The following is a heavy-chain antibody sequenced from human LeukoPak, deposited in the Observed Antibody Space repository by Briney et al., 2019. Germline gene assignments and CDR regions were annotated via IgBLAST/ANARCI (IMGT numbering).Heavy chain of an antibody. D-gene: IGHD6-19*01. CDR1: GFTVSSTY. J-gene: IGHJ4*02. CDR3: AKDSGTVAAYGQYYFDY. V-gene: IGHV3-66*01. CDR2: ITSGGNS. Sequence: GGSLRLSCAASGFTVSSTYMNWVRQAPGKGLEWVSVITSGGNSYYADSVKGRFTISRDNSKNTLYLQMNSLRAEDTAVYYCAKDSGTVAAYGQYYFDYWGQGTLVTVSS.